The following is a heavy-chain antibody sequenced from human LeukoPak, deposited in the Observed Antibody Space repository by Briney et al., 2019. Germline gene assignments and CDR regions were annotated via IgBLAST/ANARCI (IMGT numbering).Heavy chain of an antibody. CDR1: GYTFTSYA. Sequence: ASVKVSCKASGYTFTSYAMHWVRQAPGQRLEWMGWINAGNGNTKYSQKFQGRVTITRDTSASTAYMELSSLRSEDTAVYYCARRDTKHKYYYYGMDVWGQGTTVTVSS. CDR2: INAGNGNT. J-gene: IGHJ6*02. CDR3: ARRDTKHKYYYYGMDV. V-gene: IGHV1-3*01.